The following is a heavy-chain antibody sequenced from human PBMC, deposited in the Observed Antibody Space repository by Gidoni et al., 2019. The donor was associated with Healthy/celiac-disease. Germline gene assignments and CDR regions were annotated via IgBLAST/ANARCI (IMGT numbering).Heavy chain of an antibody. CDR1: GFTFSSYA. D-gene: IGHD2-15*01. Sequence: EVQLLESGGGLVQPGGSLRLSCAASGFTFSSYAMSWVRQAPGNGLGWVSAISGSGGSTYYADSVKGRFTISRDNSKNTLYLQMNSLRAEDTAVYYCAKAPTVVAATATFDYWGQGTLVTVSS. V-gene: IGHV3-23*01. J-gene: IGHJ4*02. CDR3: AKAPTVVAATATFDY. CDR2: ISGSGGST.